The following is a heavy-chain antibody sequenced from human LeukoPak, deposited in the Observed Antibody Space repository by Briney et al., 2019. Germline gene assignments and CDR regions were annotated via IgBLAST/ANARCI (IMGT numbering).Heavy chain of an antibody. Sequence: PSETLSLTCTVSGGSISSYYWSWIRQPAGKGLEWIGRIYTSGSTNYNPSLKSRVTISVDTSKNQFSLKLSSVTAADTAVYYCARVGCCSGGSCYSDWYYFDYWGQGTLVTVSS. J-gene: IGHJ4*02. CDR3: ARVGCCSGGSCYSDWYYFDY. CDR2: IYTSGST. V-gene: IGHV4-4*07. D-gene: IGHD2-15*01. CDR1: GGSISSYY.